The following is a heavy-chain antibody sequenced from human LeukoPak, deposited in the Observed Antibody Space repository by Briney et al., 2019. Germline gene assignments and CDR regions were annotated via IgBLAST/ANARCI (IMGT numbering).Heavy chain of an antibody. Sequence: SVKVSCKASGGTFSSYAISWVRQAPGQGLEWMGGINLIFGTANYAQKFQGRVTITADESTNTAYMELSSLRFDDTAVYYCARDPSIVAIGLGFDPWGQGTLVTVS. CDR1: GGTFSSYA. CDR3: ARDPSIVAIGLGFDP. V-gene: IGHV1-69*13. D-gene: IGHD5-12*01. J-gene: IGHJ5*02. CDR2: INLIFGTA.